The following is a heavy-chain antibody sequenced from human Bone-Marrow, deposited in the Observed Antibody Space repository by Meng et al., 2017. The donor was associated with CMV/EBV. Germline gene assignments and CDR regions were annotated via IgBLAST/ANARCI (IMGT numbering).Heavy chain of an antibody. CDR3: VLGGDYSASGNKYFFDF. J-gene: IGHJ4*02. CDR1: YA. V-gene: IGHV3-23*01. Sequence: YALSWVRQDPGTGLEWVAGISSSSSNTYYADSVKGRFLKGRFTISRDNSKNTLYLQMNSLRGEDTAVYYCVLGGDYSASGNKYFFDFWGQGILVTVSS. D-gene: IGHD3-10*01. CDR2: ISSSSSNT.